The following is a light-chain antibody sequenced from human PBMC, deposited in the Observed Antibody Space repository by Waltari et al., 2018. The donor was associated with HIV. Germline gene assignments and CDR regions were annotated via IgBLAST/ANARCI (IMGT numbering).Light chain of an antibody. CDR1: SRDIGSFNR. Sequence: QSALTQPASVSGSPGQSITISCTGTSRDIGSFNRVSWYQQHPGKVPKLIIYAVPNRPSGIADRFSGSKAGTTAFLTISGLQADDEALFYCSSYASSSTPVLFGGGTQLTVL. J-gene: IGLJ2*01. V-gene: IGLV2-14*02. CDR3: SSYASSSTPVL. CDR2: AVP.